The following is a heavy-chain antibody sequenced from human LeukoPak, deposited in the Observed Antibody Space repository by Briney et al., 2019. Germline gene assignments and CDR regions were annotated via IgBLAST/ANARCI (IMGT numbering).Heavy chain of an antibody. CDR3: ARDGDHSSSSLSWFDP. CDR2: ISAYNGNT. D-gene: IGHD6-6*01. CDR1: GYTFTTYV. J-gene: IGHJ5*02. Sequence: ASVKVSCKTSGYTFTTYVFNWVRQAPGQGLEWMGWISAYNGNTNYAQNLQGRVTMTSDMSTSTVYMELSSLRSEDTAVYYCARDGDHSSSSLSWFDPWGQGTLVTVSS. V-gene: IGHV1-18*01.